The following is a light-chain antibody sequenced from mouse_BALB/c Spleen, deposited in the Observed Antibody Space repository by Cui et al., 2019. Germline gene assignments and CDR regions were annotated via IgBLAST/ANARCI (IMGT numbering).Light chain of an antibody. Sequence: QIVLTQSPAIMSASPGERVTMTCSASSSVSSSYLYWYQQKSGSSPKLWIYSIPNLASGVPARFSGSGSGTSYSLTINSMEAEDAATYYCQQWSSNPRTFGGGTKLEIK. CDR1: SSVSSSY. CDR2: SIP. CDR3: QQWSSNPRT. V-gene: IGKV4-79*01. J-gene: IGKJ1*01.